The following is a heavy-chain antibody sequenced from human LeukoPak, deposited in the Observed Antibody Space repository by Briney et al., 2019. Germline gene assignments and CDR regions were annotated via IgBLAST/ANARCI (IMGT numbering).Heavy chain of an antibody. CDR2: ISGSGGST. V-gene: IGHV3-23*01. Sequence: GGSLRLSCAASGFTFSSYAMSWVRQAPGEGLEWVSAISGSGGSTYYADSVKGRFTISRDNSKNTLYLQMNSLRAEDTAVYYCAKDADYYDSSGYIDYWGQGTLVTVSS. CDR3: AKDADYYDSSGYIDY. D-gene: IGHD3-22*01. J-gene: IGHJ4*02. CDR1: GFTFSSYA.